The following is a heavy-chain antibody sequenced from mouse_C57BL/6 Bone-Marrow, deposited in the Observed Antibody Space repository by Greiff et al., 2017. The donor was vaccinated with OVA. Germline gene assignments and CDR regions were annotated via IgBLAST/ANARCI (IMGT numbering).Heavy chain of an antibody. CDR2: IDPENGDT. V-gene: IGHV14-4*01. CDR1: GFNIKDYY. Sequence: VQLQQSGAELVRPGASVKLSCTASGFNIKDYYMHWVKQRPEQGLEWIGWIDPENGDTEYASKFQGKATITADTSSHTAYLQLSSLTSEDTAVYYCTPIYYYGGFAYWGQGTLVTVSA. CDR3: TPIYYYGGFAY. J-gene: IGHJ3*01. D-gene: IGHD1-1*02.